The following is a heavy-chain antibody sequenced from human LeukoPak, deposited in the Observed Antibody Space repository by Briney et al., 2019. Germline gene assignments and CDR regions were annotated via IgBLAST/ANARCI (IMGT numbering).Heavy chain of an antibody. J-gene: IGHJ4*02. Sequence: GGSLRLSCVGSGFTFNSYSMNWVRQAPGKGLEWVSYISSSSNAIYYADSVKGRFTISRDNAKNSLYLQMNSLRDGDTAVYYCTPNFWGGYLTDYWGQGTLVTVSS. D-gene: IGHD3-3*01. CDR3: TPNFWGGYLTDY. V-gene: IGHV3-48*02. CDR2: ISSSSNAI. CDR1: GFTFNSYS.